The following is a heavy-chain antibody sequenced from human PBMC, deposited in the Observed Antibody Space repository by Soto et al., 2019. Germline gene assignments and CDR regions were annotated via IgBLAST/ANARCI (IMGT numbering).Heavy chain of an antibody. V-gene: IGHV1-18*01. D-gene: IGHD2-2*01. J-gene: IGHJ5*02. CDR2: ISPYTDDP. CDR3: ARVIPGAEAWFHP. Sequence: QGQLVQSGVEVKKPGASVKVPCSASGNTFTNFGVTWVRQAPGQGLEWMGWISPYTDDPSYAQKFQGRVTMTIDTSTSTAYLGLRSMTSDDPAVYYCARVIPGAEAWFHPWGQGTLVTVSS. CDR1: GNTFTNFG.